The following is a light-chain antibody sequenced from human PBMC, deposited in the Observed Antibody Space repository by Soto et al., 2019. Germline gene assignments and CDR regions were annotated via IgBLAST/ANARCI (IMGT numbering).Light chain of an antibody. CDR1: QSVSSN. J-gene: IGKJ5*01. Sequence: DIVLTQSPAILPPPPGERATLSCRASQSVSSNLAWYQQKPGQAPRLLIYGASTRATGIPARFSGSGSGTEFTLTISSLQSEDFAVYYCQQYNNWPPIPFGQGTRLQI. CDR3: QQYNNWPPIP. V-gene: IGKV3-15*01. CDR2: GAS.